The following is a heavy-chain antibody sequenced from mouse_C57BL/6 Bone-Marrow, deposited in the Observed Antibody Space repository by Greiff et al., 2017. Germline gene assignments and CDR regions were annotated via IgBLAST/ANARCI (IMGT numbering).Heavy chain of an antibody. V-gene: IGHV1-66*01. CDR2: IYPGSGNT. D-gene: IGHD2-3*01. CDR1: GYSFTSYY. Sequence: VQLQQSGPELVKPGASVKISCKASGYSFTSYYIHWVKQRPGQGLEWIGWIYPGSGNTKYNEKFKGKATLTADTSSSTAYMQLSSLTSEDSAVYYCARSGYYTHYYAMDYWGQGTSVTVSS. CDR3: ARSGYYTHYYAMDY. J-gene: IGHJ4*01.